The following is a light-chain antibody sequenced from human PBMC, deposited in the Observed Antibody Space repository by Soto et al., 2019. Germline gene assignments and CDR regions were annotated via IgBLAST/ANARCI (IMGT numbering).Light chain of an antibody. J-gene: IGKJ5*01. CDR2: GAS. V-gene: IGKV3-20*01. CDR1: QTTSPKY. CDR3: RHLGSTPPVI. Sequence: EIELTQSPGTLSLSPGESATLSCRVSQTTSPKYVAWYQQRRGLAPRLLVYGASKRAAGIPDRIRGSGSGSEFSLTISGLEPEDFAVYFCRHLGSTPPVIFGQGTRLDVK.